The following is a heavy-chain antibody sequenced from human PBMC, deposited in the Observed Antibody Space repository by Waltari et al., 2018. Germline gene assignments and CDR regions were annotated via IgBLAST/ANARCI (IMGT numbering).Heavy chain of an antibody. D-gene: IGHD1-1*01. V-gene: IGHV3-7*01. CDR2: INPDGSAK. CDR3: ATSSASAGND. Sequence: EVQLVESGGGLVQPGGSLRLSWVGAGLIFSVTIWLSWVRQAPGKGLEGLANINPDGSAKYYVESVKGRFTISRNNAENSVYLQMNSLRADDTAVYYCATSSASAGNDWGQGTLVSVSS. J-gene: IGHJ4*02. CDR1: GLIFSVTIW.